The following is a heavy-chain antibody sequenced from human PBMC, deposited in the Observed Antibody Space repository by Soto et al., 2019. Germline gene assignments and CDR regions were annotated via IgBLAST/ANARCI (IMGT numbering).Heavy chain of an antibody. CDR2: IYYSGST. Sequence: SETLSLTCTVSGGSISSSSYYWGWIRQPPGKGLEWIGYIYYSGSTDHNPSLKSRVTISVDTSKNQISLKLSSVTAADTAVYYCARDRLNSGYGYYYYGMDVWGQGTTVTVSS. V-gene: IGHV4-61*01. CDR3: ARDRLNSGYGYYYYGMDV. J-gene: IGHJ6*02. CDR1: GGSISSSSYY. D-gene: IGHD5-12*01.